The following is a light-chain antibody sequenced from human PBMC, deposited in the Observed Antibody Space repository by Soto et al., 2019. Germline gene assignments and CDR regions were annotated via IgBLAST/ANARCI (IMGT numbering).Light chain of an antibody. CDR1: QSVTSNY. V-gene: IGKV3-20*01. CDR2: GAS. Sequence: EIVLTQSPGTLSLSPLEIATLSFMASQSVTSNYLAWYQQKPGQASRLLFFGASIRATGIPDRFSGGGSGTDFTLTISKLEPEDFAVYHCQQYDSSPTTFGQGTKVDIK. J-gene: IGKJ1*01. CDR3: QQYDSSPTT.